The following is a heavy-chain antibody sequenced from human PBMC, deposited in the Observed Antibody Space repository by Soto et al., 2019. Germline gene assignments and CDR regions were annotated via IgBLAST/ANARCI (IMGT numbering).Heavy chain of an antibody. V-gene: IGHV3-30-3*01. CDR1: GFTFSSYA. D-gene: IGHD2-2*01. Sequence: PGGSVRLSCAASGFTFSSYAMNWVRQAPGKGLEWVALISYDGSNKYYADSVRGRFTISRDSSTNTLFLQMNSLRAADTAVYYCGRCTSTSCHLGSDYWGQGTLVTVSS. J-gene: IGHJ4*02. CDR2: ISYDGSNK. CDR3: GRCTSTSCHLGSDY.